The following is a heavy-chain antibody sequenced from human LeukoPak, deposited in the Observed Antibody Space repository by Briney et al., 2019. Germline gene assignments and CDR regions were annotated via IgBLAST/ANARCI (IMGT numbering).Heavy chain of an antibody. CDR2: ISAYNGNT. J-gene: IGHJ3*02. V-gene: IGHV1-18*01. D-gene: IGHD3-10*01. Sequence: ASVKVSCKASGYTFTSYAMNWVRQAPGQGLEWMGWISAYNGNTNYAQKLQGRVTMTTDTSTSTAYMELRSLRSDDTAVYYCARGIYGSGSYDAFDIWGQGTMVTVSS. CDR1: GYTFTSYA. CDR3: ARGIYGSGSYDAFDI.